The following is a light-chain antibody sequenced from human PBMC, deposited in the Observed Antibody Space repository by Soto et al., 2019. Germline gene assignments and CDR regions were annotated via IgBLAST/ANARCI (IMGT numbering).Light chain of an antibody. V-gene: IGKV3-11*01. CDR3: QQCSNRPMFT. J-gene: IGKJ2*01. CDR2: DAS. Sequence: EIVLTQSPATLSLSPGDRATLSCRASQSVSSFLAWYQQKPGQAHRLLIYDASKRATGIPARFSGTGSGTDFALTIRSLEPEDVAIYYYQQCSNRPMFTFGQGTKLEIK. CDR1: QSVSSF.